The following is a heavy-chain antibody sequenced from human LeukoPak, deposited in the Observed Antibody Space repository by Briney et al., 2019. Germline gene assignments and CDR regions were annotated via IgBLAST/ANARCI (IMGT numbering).Heavy chain of an antibody. CDR2: IFHSGTT. V-gene: IGHV4-38-2*01. J-gene: IGHJ4*01. CDR3: ASRVYGLGSFNY. D-gene: IGHD3-10*01. Sequence: SETLSLTCAVSAYSISRGYYWGWIRQPPGKGLEWIGSIFHSGTTYYNPSLKSRVTISVDTSKNQFSLKVSSVTAADTAVYYCASRVYGLGSFNYWGQGTLVTVSS. CDR1: AYSISRGYY.